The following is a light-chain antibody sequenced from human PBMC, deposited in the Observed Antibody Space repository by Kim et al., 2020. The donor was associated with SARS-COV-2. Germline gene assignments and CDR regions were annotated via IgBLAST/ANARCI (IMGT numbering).Light chain of an antibody. V-gene: IGKV3-20*01. Sequence: VLTQSPGTLSLFAGQRATLSCRASQSVTSHSIVWYQQKPGQAPRPLIYATSTRVTGVPDRFSGSGSGTDFALSISRLEPEDFAVYYCHYYPETPPYTFGQGTKLEI. CDR1: QSVTSHS. CDR2: ATS. J-gene: IGKJ2*01. CDR3: HYYPETPPYT.